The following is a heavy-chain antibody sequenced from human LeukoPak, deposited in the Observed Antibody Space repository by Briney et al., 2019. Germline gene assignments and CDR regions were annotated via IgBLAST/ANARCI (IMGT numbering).Heavy chain of an antibody. CDR1: GFSFSTYW. Sequence: GESLKISCKGSGFSFSTYWIVWVRQMPGKGLEWMGIIYPGDSDTRYSPSFQGQVTISADKSISTAFLQWRSLKASDTAIYYCATSYYFASGSYLDYWGQGSLVTVSS. J-gene: IGHJ4*02. V-gene: IGHV5-51*01. CDR3: ATSYYFASGSYLDY. D-gene: IGHD3-10*01. CDR2: IYPGDSDT.